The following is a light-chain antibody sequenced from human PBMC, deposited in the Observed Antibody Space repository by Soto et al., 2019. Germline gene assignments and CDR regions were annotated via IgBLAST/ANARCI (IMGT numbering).Light chain of an antibody. J-gene: IGKJ4*01. CDR1: QSVLYSSKNKNY. CDR2: WAS. V-gene: IGKV4-1*01. CDR3: QQYYSIPLT. Sequence: DIVMTQSPDSLAVSLGERATINCKSSQSVLYSSKNKNYLAWYQQKPGQPPKLLIYWASTRESGVPDRFSGSGSGTDFTLTISSLQAEDVAVYYCQQYYSIPLTVGGGTKVDSK.